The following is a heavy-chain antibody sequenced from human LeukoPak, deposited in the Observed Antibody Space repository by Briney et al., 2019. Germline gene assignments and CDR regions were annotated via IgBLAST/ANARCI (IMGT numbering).Heavy chain of an antibody. CDR3: ARSDPRMATRRAASDY. V-gene: IGHV1-8*02. J-gene: IGHJ4*02. D-gene: IGHD5-24*01. CDR2: MNPNSGNT. CDR1: GYTFTSYG. Sequence: ASVKVSCKASGYTFTSYGISWVRQAPGQGLEWMGWMNPNSGNTGYAQKFQGRVTMTRNTSISTAYMELSSLRSEDTAVYYCARSDPRMATRRAASDYWGQGTLVTVSS.